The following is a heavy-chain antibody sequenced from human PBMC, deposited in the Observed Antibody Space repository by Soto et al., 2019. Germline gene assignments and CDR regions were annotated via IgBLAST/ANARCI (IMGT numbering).Heavy chain of an antibody. J-gene: IGHJ3*02. Sequence: EVQLVESGGGLVQPGGSLRLSCAASGFTFSSYAMHWVRQAPGKGLEYVSAISSNGGSTHYANSVKGRFTISRDNSKNTLYLQMGSLRAEDMAVYYCARDGLRQDAFDIWGQGTMVTVSS. CDR1: GFTFSSYA. D-gene: IGHD4-17*01. CDR2: ISSNGGST. V-gene: IGHV3-64*01. CDR3: ARDGLRQDAFDI.